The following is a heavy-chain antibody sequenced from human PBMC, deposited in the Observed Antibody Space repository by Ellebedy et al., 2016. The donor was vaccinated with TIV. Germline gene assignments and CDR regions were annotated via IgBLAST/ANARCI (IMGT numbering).Heavy chain of an antibody. CDR1: GYPFPNYG. D-gene: IGHD2-2*01. V-gene: IGHV1-18*04. CDR3: ERDVPADAAALLDY. Sequence: AASVKVSCKASGYPFPNYGVSWVRQAPGQGLEWVGWISAYNGNTKYGQKFQGRISLTTDTSMGTAYMELRSLRSDDTGVYFCERDVPADAAALLDYWGQGTRVTVSS. J-gene: IGHJ4*02. CDR2: ISAYNGNT.